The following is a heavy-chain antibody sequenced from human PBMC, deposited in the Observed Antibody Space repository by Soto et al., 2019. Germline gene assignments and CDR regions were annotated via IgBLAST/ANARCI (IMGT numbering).Heavy chain of an antibody. V-gene: IGHV3-48*01. J-gene: IGHJ4*02. CDR2: ISPSSGNI. CDR3: ARAAYNSGPGY. CDR1: GFTFSSYS. D-gene: IGHD5-12*01. Sequence: GGSLRHSCAASGFTFSSYSMNWVRQAPGKGLEWVSYISPSSGNIHYADSVKGRFTISRDNAKNSLYLQMDSLRGEDTAVYYCARAAYNSGPGYWGQGTLVTVS.